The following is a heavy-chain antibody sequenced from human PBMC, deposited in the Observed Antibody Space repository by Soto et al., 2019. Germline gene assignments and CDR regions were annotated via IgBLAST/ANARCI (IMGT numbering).Heavy chain of an antibody. J-gene: IGHJ6*02. V-gene: IGHV3-74*02. Sequence: EVQLVESGGGLVQPGGTLRLSCAASEFTFSNYWMHWVRQAPGKGLVWVSRIKGDGSITNDADSVKGRFTISSDNAKNTLFLQMDSGTADDTAVYYCARGVPGHYATDVWGQGTTVTVSS. CDR1: EFTFSNYW. CDR2: IKGDGSIT. CDR3: ARGVPGHYATDV.